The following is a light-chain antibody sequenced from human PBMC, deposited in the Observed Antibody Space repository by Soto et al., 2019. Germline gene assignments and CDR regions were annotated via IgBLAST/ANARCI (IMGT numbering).Light chain of an antibody. Sequence: QAVLTQAASASVSPGTTVTLTCALSSGSDSASNHPSWYQQTPGQRPRTLIYNTNTRSSGVPDRFSGSSLGDKAALTITGAQADDEADYYCDLYISSGIWVFGGGTKLTVL. J-gene: IGLJ3*02. V-gene: IGLV8-61*01. CDR2: NTN. CDR1: SGSDSASNH. CDR3: DLYISSGIWV.